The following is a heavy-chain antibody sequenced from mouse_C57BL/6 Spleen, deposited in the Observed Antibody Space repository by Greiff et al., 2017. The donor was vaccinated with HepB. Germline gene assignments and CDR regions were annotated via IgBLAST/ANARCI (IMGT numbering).Heavy chain of an antibody. D-gene: IGHD3-2*02. CDR3: ARGGQLRLRVYFDY. Sequence: QVQLQQPGTELVKPGASVKLSCKASGYTFTSYWMHWVKQRPGQGLEWIGNINPSNGGTNYNEKFKSKATLTVDKSTSTAYMQLSSLTSEDSAVYYCARGGQLRLRVYFDYWGQGTTLTVSS. CDR2: INPSNGGT. CDR1: GYTFTSYW. J-gene: IGHJ2*01. V-gene: IGHV1-53*01.